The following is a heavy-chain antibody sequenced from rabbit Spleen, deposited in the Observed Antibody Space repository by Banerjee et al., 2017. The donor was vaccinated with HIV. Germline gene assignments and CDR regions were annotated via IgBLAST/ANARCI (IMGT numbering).Heavy chain of an antibody. CDR1: GFSFSSNYW. V-gene: IGHV1S40*01. CDR2: IHAGSSGTT. Sequence: QSLEESGGGLVQPEGSLTLTCTASGFSFSSNYWMNWVRQAPGKGLEWIAYIHAGSSGTTYYASWAKGRFTISKTSSTTVTLQLNSLTAADTATYFCARGYADSSGLPTYYFNLWGPGTLVTVS. CDR3: ARGYADSSGLPTYYFNL. J-gene: IGHJ4*01. D-gene: IGHD8-1*01.